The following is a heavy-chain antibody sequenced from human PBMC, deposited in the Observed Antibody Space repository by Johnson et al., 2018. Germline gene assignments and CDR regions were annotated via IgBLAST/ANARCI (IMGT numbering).Heavy chain of an antibody. D-gene: IGHD3-9*01. CDR2: ISYDGTNK. CDR3: AKDGRRLRYFDGAFIFQH. Sequence: QVQLVESGGGVVQPGRSLRLSCAASGFTFSSYGMHWVRQAPGKGLEWVAVISYDGTNKYYADSGTGRFTISRDNSKNTLYLQMNRLRAEDTDVYYCAKDGRRLRYFDGAFIFQHWGQGTLVTVSS. V-gene: IGHV3-30*18. J-gene: IGHJ1*01. CDR1: GFTFSSYG.